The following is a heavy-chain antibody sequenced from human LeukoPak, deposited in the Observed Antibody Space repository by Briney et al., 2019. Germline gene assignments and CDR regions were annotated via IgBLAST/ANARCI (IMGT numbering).Heavy chain of an antibody. D-gene: IGHD5-24*01. J-gene: IGHJ4*02. V-gene: IGHV3-66*01. CDR3: GRVGDGYNDNY. CDR1: GFTVSIDY. Sequence: GGSLRLSCAAYGFTVSIDYMGWVRQAQEKGLEWVSLISSGGSTYYADSLKGRFTISRDNSKNTLYLQMNSLRAEDTAVYYCGRVGDGYNDNYWGQGTLVTVSS. CDR2: ISSGGST.